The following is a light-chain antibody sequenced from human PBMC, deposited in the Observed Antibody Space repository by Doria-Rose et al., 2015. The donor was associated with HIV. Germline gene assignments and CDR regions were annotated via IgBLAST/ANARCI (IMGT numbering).Light chain of an antibody. CDR1: QDISSW. V-gene: IGKV1-12*01. CDR2: SAS. Sequence: DIQMCQPPSSVSASVGDRLTITCRGSQDISSWLAWYQRKSGKAPKLLIHSASNLQSGVPSRFSGSGSGTDFTLTISILEPEVFESYNCRHANSFHLNFGGGTKGEIK. CDR3: RHANSFHLN. J-gene: IGKJ4*01.